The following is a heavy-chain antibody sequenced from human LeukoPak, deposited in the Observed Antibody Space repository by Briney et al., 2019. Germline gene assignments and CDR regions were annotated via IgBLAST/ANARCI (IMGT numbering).Heavy chain of an antibody. J-gene: IGHJ4*02. CDR2: ISSSGSTI. CDR3: AREYGDYGGYDY. Sequence: PGGSLRLSCVASGFSFSNYWMTWVRQAPGKGLEWVSYISSSGSTIYYADSVKGRFTISRDNAKNSLYLQMNSLRAEDTALYYCAREYGDYGGYDYWGQGTLVTVSS. CDR1: GFSFSNYW. D-gene: IGHD4-17*01. V-gene: IGHV3-48*04.